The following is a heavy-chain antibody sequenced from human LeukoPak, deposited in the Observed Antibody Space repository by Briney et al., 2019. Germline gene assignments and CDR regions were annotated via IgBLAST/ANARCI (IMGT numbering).Heavy chain of an antibody. D-gene: IGHD3-22*01. J-gene: IGHJ4*02. V-gene: IGHV1-8*01. CDR3: ARGMGSGSYPAAYYFDY. CDR2: MNPNSGNT. CDR1: GYTFTSYD. Sequence: GASVKVSCKASGYTFTSYDINWVRQATGQGLEWMGWMNPNSGNTGYAQKFQGRVTMTRNTSISTAYMDLSSLRSEDTAVYYCARGMGSGSYPAAYYFDYWGQGTLVTVSS.